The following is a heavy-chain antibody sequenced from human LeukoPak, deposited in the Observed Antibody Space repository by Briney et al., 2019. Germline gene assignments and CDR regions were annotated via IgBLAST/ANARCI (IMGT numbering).Heavy chain of an antibody. Sequence: SQTLSLTCAISGDSVSSNSAAWNWIRQSPSRGLEWLGRTYYRSKWYNDYAVSVKSRITINPDTSKNQFSLQLNSVTPEDTAVYYCARERYCSGGSCYSHAFDIWGQGTMVTVSS. V-gene: IGHV6-1*01. CDR2: TYYRSKWYN. CDR1: GDSVSSNSAA. CDR3: ARERYCSGGSCYSHAFDI. D-gene: IGHD2-15*01. J-gene: IGHJ3*02.